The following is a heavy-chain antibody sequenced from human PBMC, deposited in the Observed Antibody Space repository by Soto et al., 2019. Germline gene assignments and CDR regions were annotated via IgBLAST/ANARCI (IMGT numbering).Heavy chain of an antibody. J-gene: IGHJ6*02. CDR3: ARLGYCSSTSCYRGENYYYYGMDV. CDR1: GGSISSSNW. CDR2: IYHSGST. D-gene: IGHD2-2*02. Sequence: KTSETLSLTCAVSGGSISSSNWWSWVRQPPGKGLEWIGEIYHSGSTNYNPSLKSRVTISVDKSKNQFSLKLSSVTAADTAVYYCARLGYCSSTSCYRGENYYYYGMDVWGQGTTVTVSS. V-gene: IGHV4-4*02.